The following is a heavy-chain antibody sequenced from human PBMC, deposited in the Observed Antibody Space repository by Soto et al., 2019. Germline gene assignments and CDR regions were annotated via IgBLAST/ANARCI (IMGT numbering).Heavy chain of an antibody. Sequence: EVQVVESGGGLVQPGRSLRLSCAASGFTFNDYAMHWVRQAPGKGLEWVSGISWNSGSIGYADSVKGRFTISRDNAKNSLYLQMNSLRPEDTALYYCAKDRSPDYGDHGWFDPWGQGTLVTVSS. J-gene: IGHJ5*02. V-gene: IGHV3-9*01. CDR2: ISWNSGSI. CDR3: AKDRSPDYGDHGWFDP. D-gene: IGHD4-17*01. CDR1: GFTFNDYA.